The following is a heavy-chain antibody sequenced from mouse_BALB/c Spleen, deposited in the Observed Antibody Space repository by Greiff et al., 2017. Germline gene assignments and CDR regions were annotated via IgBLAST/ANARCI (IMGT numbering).Heavy chain of an antibody. V-gene: IGHV1S81*02. J-gene: IGHJ2*01. D-gene: IGHD1-1*01. CDR1: GYTFTSYW. CDR3: APRSDYCGYFDY. Sequence: QVQLQQPGAELVKPGASVKLSCKASGYTFTSYWMHWVKQRPGQGLEWIGEINPSNGRTNYNEKFKSKATLTVDKSSSTAYMQLSSLTSEDSAVYYCAPRSDYCGYFDYWGQGTTLTVSS. CDR2: INPSNGRT.